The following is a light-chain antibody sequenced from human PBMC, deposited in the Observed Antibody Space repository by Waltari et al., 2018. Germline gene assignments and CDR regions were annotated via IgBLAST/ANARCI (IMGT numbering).Light chain of an antibody. V-gene: IGKV1-17*03. CDR1: QDIGNS. CDR2: AVS. J-gene: IGKJ5*01. CDR3: LQHYTYPPT. Sequence: DIQMTQSPSAMSASVGDRVAITCRARQDIGNSLAWFQQKPGTVPKRLIYAVSSLESGVPSRFSGSDSGTEFTLTINRLQPEDLATYFCLQHYTYPPTFGQGTRLEI.